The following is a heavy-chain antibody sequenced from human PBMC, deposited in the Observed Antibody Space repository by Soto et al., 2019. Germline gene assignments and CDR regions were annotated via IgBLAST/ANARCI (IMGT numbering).Heavy chain of an antibody. CDR3: VRVRLGVSTRVFDY. CDR2: IKNKANSYTT. D-gene: IGHD3-16*01. V-gene: IGHV3-72*01. CDR1: GFTFSDHY. J-gene: IGHJ4*02. Sequence: EVQVVDSGGGLVQPGGSLRLSRAASGFTFSDHYMDWVRQAPGKGLEWVGRIKNKANSYTTEYAASVKGRFTIARDDSTNSLYLQMNSLQTEDTAFYYCVRVRLGVSTRVFDYWGQGTLVTVSS.